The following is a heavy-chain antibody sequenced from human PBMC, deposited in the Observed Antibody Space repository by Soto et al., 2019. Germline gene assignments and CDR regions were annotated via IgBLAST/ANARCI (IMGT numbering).Heavy chain of an antibody. V-gene: IGHV1-3*05. CDR1: GYTFTSYA. CDR3: ARSIVVVTALDY. D-gene: IGHD2-21*02. Sequence: QVQLVQSGAEEKKPGASVKVSCKASGYTFTSYAMHWVRQAPGQRLEWMGWINAGNGNTKYSQKFKGRVTITRDTSASTAYRELSSLRSEDTAVYYCARSIVVVTALDYWGQGTLVTVSS. J-gene: IGHJ4*02. CDR2: INAGNGNT.